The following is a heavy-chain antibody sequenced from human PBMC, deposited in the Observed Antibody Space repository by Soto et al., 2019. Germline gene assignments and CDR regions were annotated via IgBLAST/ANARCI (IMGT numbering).Heavy chain of an antibody. V-gene: IGHV1-46*01. CDR1: GYSFTSYY. CDR2: INPSGGST. CDR3: ARDPKTYCSSTSCYPSGMDV. D-gene: IGHD2-2*01. Sequence: GESLKISCKGSGYSFTSYYMHWVRQAPGQGLEWMGIINPSGGSTSYAQKFQGRVTMTRDTSTSTVYMELSSLRSEDTAVYYCARDPKTYCSSTSCYPSGMDVWGQGTTVTVSS. J-gene: IGHJ6*02.